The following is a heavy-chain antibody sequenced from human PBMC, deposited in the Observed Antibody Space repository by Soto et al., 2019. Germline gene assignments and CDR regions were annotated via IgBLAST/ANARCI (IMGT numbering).Heavy chain of an antibody. J-gene: IGHJ6*02. Sequence: GGSLRLSCVASGFIFSDFAMSWVRQTPGKGLEWVATISRSGDRTYYADSVRGRLIVSRDNSKDTLFLQLNSLRADDAALYYCARPFPDKTYYYSGMDVWGQGTTVTVSS. CDR2: ISRSGDRT. D-gene: IGHD2-21*01. V-gene: IGHV3-23*01. CDR3: ARPFPDKTYYYSGMDV. CDR1: GFIFSDFA.